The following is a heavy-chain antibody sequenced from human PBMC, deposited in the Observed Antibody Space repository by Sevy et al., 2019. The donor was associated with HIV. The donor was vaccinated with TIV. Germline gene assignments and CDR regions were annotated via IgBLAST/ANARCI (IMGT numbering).Heavy chain of an antibody. Sequence: GGSLRLSCAASGFTFSTYAMSWVRQAPGKGLEWVSGISGSGVNTYYADSVKGRFTISRDNSKNTLYLQMSSLRAGDTALYYCASDRSSTWVYFYYGMDVWGQGTTVTVSS. CDR3: ASDRSSTWVYFYYGMDV. CDR2: ISGSGVNT. CDR1: GFTFSTYA. D-gene: IGHD6-13*01. V-gene: IGHV3-23*01. J-gene: IGHJ6*02.